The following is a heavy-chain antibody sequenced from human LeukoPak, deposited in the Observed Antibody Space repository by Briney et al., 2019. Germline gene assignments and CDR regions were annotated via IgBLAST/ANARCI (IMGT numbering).Heavy chain of an antibody. CDR1: GFTFDDYG. CDR2: INWNGGST. Sequence: GGSLRLSCAASGFTFDDYGMSWVRQAPGKGLEWVSGINWNGGSTVYADSVKGRFTISRANAKNPVYMQMNSLRGEDTALYYCARERIMITFGGVTTMGGPDYWGQGTLVTVSS. D-gene: IGHD3-16*01. V-gene: IGHV3-20*04. CDR3: ARERIMITFGGVTTMGGPDY. J-gene: IGHJ4*02.